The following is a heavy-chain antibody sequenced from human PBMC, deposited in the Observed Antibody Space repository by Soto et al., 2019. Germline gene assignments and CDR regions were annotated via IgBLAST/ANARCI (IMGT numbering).Heavy chain of an antibody. J-gene: IGHJ4*02. CDR3: ASPGSGSYRGYFDY. Sequence: GGSLRLSCAASGFTFSSYAMSWVRQAPGKGLEWVSAISGSGVSTYYADSVKGRFTISRDNSENTLYLQMNSLRAEDTAVYYCASPGSGSYRGYFDYWGQGTLVTVSS. V-gene: IGHV3-23*01. CDR2: ISGSGVST. D-gene: IGHD1-26*01. CDR1: GFTFSSYA.